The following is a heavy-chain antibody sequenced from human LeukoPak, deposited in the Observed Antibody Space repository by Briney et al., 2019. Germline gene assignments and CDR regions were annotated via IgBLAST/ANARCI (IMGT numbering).Heavy chain of an antibody. Sequence: PSETLSLTCTVSGGSISSGGYYWSWLRQHPGTGLEWIGYIYYSGSTYYNPSLKSRVTISVDTSKNQFSLKLSSVTAADTAVYYCASVDTAMVVDYWGQGTLVTVSS. J-gene: IGHJ4*02. CDR3: ASVDTAMVVDY. CDR2: IYYSGST. D-gene: IGHD5-18*01. CDR1: GGSISSGGYY. V-gene: IGHV4-31*03.